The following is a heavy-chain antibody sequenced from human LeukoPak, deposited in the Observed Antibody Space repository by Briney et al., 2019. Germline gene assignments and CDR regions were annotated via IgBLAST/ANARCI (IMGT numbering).Heavy chain of an antibody. Sequence: GGSLRLSCAASGFTFSSFAMSWVRQAPGKGLEWVSAISGNGGSTYYADSVKGRLTISRDNSKNTLYLQMNSLRAEDTAVYYCTQGSVTPDYWGQGTLVTVSS. CDR2: ISGNGGST. V-gene: IGHV3-23*01. D-gene: IGHD4-11*01. J-gene: IGHJ4*02. CDR3: TQGSVTPDY. CDR1: GFTFSSFA.